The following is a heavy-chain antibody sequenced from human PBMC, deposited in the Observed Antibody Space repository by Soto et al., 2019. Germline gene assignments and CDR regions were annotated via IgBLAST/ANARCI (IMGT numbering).Heavy chain of an antibody. J-gene: IGHJ6*02. CDR1: GFTFSNYW. CDR2: INQDGSEK. D-gene: IGHD2-8*02. Sequence: ESGGGLVQPGGSLRLSCAASGFTFSNYWMSWVRQAPGKGLEWVANINQDGSEKYYVDSVKGRFTISRDNAKNSLYLQMNSLRAEDTAVYYCAKAGPYYYYGMDVWGQGTTVTVSS. CDR3: AKAGPYYYYGMDV. V-gene: IGHV3-7*03.